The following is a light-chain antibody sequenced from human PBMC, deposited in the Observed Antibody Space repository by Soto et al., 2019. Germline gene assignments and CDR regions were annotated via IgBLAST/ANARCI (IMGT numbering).Light chain of an antibody. Sequence: EIVLTQSPATLSLSPGERATLSCRASQSVENYLAWFHQKRGQAPRLLIYDTSNRAAGIPDRFSGSGSGTDFTLISSRLEHEDFADYYCHQRYIWPPLTFGGGTKVEIK. CDR1: QSVENY. V-gene: IGKV3-11*01. CDR2: DTS. CDR3: HQRYIWPPLT. J-gene: IGKJ4*01.